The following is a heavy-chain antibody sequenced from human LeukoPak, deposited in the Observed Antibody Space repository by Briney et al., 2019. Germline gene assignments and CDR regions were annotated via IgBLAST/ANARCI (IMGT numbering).Heavy chain of an antibody. J-gene: IGHJ4*02. V-gene: IGHV3-23*01. CDR2: ITGTGGST. Sequence: GGSLRLSCAASGFTFSNYAMSWVCQAPGRGLEWVSGITGTGGSTYYADSVKGRFTMSRDNSKKTLDLQMNSLRAEDTAVYYCAKVGGQRIQLWPHDYWGQGTLVTVSS. CDR3: AKVGGQRIQLWPHDY. D-gene: IGHD5-18*01. CDR1: GFTFSNYA.